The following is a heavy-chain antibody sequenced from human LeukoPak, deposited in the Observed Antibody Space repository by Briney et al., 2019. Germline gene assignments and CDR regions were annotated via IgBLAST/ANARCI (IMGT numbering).Heavy chain of an antibody. CDR3: ARGYPYDAFDI. J-gene: IGHJ3*02. Sequence: PGGSLRLSCAASGFTFSSYWMHWVRQAPGKGLVWVSRINSDGSSTSYVDSVKGRFTISRDNAKNTLYLQMNSLRAEDTAVYYCARGYPYDAFDIWGQGTMVTVSS. D-gene: IGHD1-1*01. CDR1: GFTFSSYW. V-gene: IGHV3-74*01. CDR2: INSDGSST.